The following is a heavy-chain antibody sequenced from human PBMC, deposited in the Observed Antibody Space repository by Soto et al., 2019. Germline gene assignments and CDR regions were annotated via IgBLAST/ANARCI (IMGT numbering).Heavy chain of an antibody. Sequence: EVQLVESGGGLVQPGGSLRLSCAASGFTFSSYSMNWVRQAPGKGLEWVSYISSSSSTIYYADSVKGRFTISRDNAKNSLYLKMNSLRDEDTAVYYCARDKVYYYDSSGYSLFDYWGQGTLVTVSS. V-gene: IGHV3-48*02. CDR2: ISSSSSTI. CDR3: ARDKVYYYDSSGYSLFDY. D-gene: IGHD3-22*01. CDR1: GFTFSSYS. J-gene: IGHJ4*02.